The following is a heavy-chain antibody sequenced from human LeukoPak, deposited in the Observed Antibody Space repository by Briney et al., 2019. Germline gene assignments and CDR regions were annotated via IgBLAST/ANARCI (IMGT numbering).Heavy chain of an antibody. J-gene: IGHJ4*02. Sequence: GGSLRLSCAASGFTVIYNYMSWVRQAPGKGLEWVAVIHSGRNTTYGTTYYAASVKGRFNISRDHSENSLSRHMNSRTADDPAVYYWAGSYYYDSSGYHRPPEYWGRGTLVTVSS. V-gene: IGHV3-53*05. CDR3: AGSYYYDSSGYHRPPEY. CDR1: GFTVIYNY. CDR2: IHSGRNTTYGTT. D-gene: IGHD3-22*01.